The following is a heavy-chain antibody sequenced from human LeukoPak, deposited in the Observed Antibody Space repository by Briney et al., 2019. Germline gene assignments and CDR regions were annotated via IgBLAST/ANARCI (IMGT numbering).Heavy chain of an antibody. CDR1: GFTFSDYY. Sequence: GGSLRLSCAASGFTFSDYYMSWIRQAPGKGLEWVSYISSSGGSTHYADSVKGRFTIFRDTSKNTLHLQMNSLRAEDTAVYYCAKDQGYIVIIPAAMGFDYWGQGTLVTVSS. V-gene: IGHV3-11*01. CDR2: ISSSGGST. J-gene: IGHJ4*02. CDR3: AKDQGYIVIIPAAMGFDY. D-gene: IGHD2-2*01.